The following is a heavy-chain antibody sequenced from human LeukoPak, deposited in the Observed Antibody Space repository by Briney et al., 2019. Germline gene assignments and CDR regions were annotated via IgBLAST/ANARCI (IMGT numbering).Heavy chain of an antibody. CDR1: GFTVSNNY. V-gene: IGHV3-53*01. Sequence: GGSLRLSCAASGFTVSNNYMNWVRQAPGKGLEWVSVIYSGGITYYVDSVKGRFTISRDSSKNTLYLQMNSLRAEDTAVYYCVRGGYGSTDDCWGQGTLVTVSS. CDR2: IYSGGIT. J-gene: IGHJ4*02. D-gene: IGHD3-10*01. CDR3: VRGGYGSTDDC.